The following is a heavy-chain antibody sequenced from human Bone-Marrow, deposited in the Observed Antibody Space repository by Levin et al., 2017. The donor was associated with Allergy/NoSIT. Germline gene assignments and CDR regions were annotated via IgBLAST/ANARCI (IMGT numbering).Heavy chain of an antibody. Sequence: PSETLSLTCTVSGASISGSYWSWVRQPPGKGLEWIGYIYYRGNTNYSPSLKSRVTISVDASKNQFSLNLTSMTAADTALYYCARVTTSGWYRIDYWGQGTLVTVSS. CDR1: GASISGSY. CDR3: ARVTTSGWYRIDY. J-gene: IGHJ4*02. CDR2: IYYRGNT. D-gene: IGHD6-19*01. V-gene: IGHV4-59*01.